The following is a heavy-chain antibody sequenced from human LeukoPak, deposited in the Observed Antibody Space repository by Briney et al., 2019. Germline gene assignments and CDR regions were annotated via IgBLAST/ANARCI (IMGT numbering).Heavy chain of an antibody. CDR1: VYTYIMYG. J-gene: IGHJ4*02. D-gene: IGHD2-2*01. V-gene: IGHV1-18*01. CDR3: ARQSAIVVVPAAIHFDY. Sequence: AAVTVSCTCAVYTYIMYGISWVRQAPGQGVEGMGWISSYNGNTNYAQKLQGRVTMTTDTSTSTAYMELTSLRSADTPVYYCARQSAIVVVPAAIHFDYWGQGTLVTVSS. CDR2: ISSYNGNT.